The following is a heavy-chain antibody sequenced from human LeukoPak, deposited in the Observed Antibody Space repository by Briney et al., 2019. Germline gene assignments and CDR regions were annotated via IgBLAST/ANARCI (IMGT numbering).Heavy chain of an antibody. V-gene: IGHV3-30*04. CDR1: GFTFSTYA. CDR3: AKDRQWELLQYFDY. J-gene: IGHJ4*02. Sequence: GGSLRLSCAASGFTFSTYAMNWVRQAPGKRLEWVAVISYDGRQNYYADSVKGRFTISRDNSKNTLYLQMNSLRDEDSAAYYCAKDRQWELLQYFDYWGQGTLVTVSS. CDR2: ISYDGRQN. D-gene: IGHD1-26*01.